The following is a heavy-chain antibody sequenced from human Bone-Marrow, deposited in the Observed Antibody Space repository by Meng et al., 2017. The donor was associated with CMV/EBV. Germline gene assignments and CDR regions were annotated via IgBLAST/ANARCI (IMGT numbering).Heavy chain of an antibody. CDR1: GFTFSSYW. Sequence: GGSLRLSCAASGFTFSSYWMHWVRQAAGKGLVWVSRINSDGSTTIYADSVKGRFTISRDNAKNTLHLQMNGLRDEDTAVYYCARSQYKSASDYWGGGALVTVSS. V-gene: IGHV3-74*01. J-gene: IGHJ4*02. D-gene: IGHD1-14*01. CDR2: INSDGSTT. CDR3: ARSQYKSASDY.